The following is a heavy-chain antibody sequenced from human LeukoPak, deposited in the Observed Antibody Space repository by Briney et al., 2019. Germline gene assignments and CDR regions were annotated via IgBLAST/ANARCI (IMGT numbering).Heavy chain of an antibody. CDR3: ARSLYPGIAAAGTDYYYGMDV. V-gene: IGHV1-69*13. D-gene: IGHD6-13*01. J-gene: IGHJ6*02. Sequence: GASVNVSCKASGGTFSSYAISWVRQAPGQGLEWMGGIIPIFGTANYAQKFQGRVTITADESTSTAYMELSSLRSEDTAVCYCARSLYPGIAAAGTDYYYGMDVWGQGTTVTVSS. CDR2: IIPIFGTA. CDR1: GGTFSSYA.